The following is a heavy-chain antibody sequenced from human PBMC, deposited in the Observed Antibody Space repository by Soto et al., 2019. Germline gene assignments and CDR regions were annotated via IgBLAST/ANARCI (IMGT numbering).Heavy chain of an antibody. CDR3: ARENYYGSGTYFRLDV. V-gene: IGHV4-59*13. CDR1: GDSISTYY. D-gene: IGHD3-10*01. Sequence: QVQLQESGPGLVKPSETLSLTCTVSGDSISTYYWSWIRHPPGKGLEGIGYLYDIGSTHYNPSLKSRVTISVDTSKNQFSLKLTSVTAADTAVYYCARENYYGSGTYFRLDVWGQGTRVTVSS. J-gene: IGHJ6*02. CDR2: LYDIGST.